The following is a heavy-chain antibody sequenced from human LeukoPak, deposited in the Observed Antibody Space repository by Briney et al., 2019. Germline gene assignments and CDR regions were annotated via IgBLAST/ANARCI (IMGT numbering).Heavy chain of an antibody. D-gene: IGHD3-22*01. J-gene: IGHJ3*02. CDR3: ARLLDYDNSGDPDTLDI. CDR1: GGFISSYY. V-gene: IGHV4-59*01. Sequence: SETLSLTCTVSGGFISSYYWSWIRQPPGKGLEWIAFTNYSGRTKYNPSLQSRVSISLDTSKNHFSLQLRSVIAADTAVYYCARLLDYDNSGDPDTLDIWGQGTMVNVSS. CDR2: TNYSGRT.